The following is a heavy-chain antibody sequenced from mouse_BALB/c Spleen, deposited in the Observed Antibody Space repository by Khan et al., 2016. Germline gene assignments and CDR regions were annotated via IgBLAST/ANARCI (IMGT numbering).Heavy chain of an antibody. CDR1: GYTFSSYW. CDR2: ILPGSGST. J-gene: IGHJ2*01. CDR3: ARMARK. V-gene: IGHV1-9*01. Sequence: QVQLQQSGAELMKPGASVKISCKATGYTFSSYWIEWVKQRPGHGLEWIGEILPGSGSTNYNEKFKGKATITADTSSNTAYLQLSSLTSEDTAVYYCARMARKWGQGTTLTVSS.